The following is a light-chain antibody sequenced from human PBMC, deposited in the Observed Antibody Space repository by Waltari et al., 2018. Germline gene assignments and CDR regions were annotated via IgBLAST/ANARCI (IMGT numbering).Light chain of an antibody. V-gene: IGLV1-40*01. J-gene: IGLJ2*01. Sequence: QSVLTQPLAVAGAPGQTGTISCTGRSSNIGSTYDVHWYQQLPGTAAKLLIYGNSNRPSGVPDRLSVAKSGTSASLDIGGLHAEDEADYYCQAYDRSLTGHVVFGGGTNVTVL. CDR3: QAYDRSLTGHVV. CDR2: GNS. CDR1: SSNIGSTYD.